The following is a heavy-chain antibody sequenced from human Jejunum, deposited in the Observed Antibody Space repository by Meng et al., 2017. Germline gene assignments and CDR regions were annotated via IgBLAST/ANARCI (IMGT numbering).Heavy chain of an antibody. CDR3: ARASEGSPMVTLIDY. V-gene: IGHV1-69*01. Sequence: GHLWQLGAGVEHPALPATVACKASGGTFSSYAIYWVRQAPGQGREWMGGIIPIFCTANNAQTYQVRVTMTADETTSTAYMELSRLRSEDTAVYYCARASEGSPMVTLIDYWGQGTLVTVSS. CDR1: GGTFSSYA. CDR2: IIPIFCTA. D-gene: IGHD4-17*01. J-gene: IGHJ4*02.